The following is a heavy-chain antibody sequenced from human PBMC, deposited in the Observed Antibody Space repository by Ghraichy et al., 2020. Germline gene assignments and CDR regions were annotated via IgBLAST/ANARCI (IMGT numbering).Heavy chain of an antibody. V-gene: IGHV3-21*01. CDR3: ARERGISARTHVDY. CDR2: ISSSSSYI. D-gene: IGHD1-14*01. J-gene: IGHJ4*02. CDR1: GFTFSSYS. Sequence: GGSLRLSCAASGFTFSSYSMNWVRQAPGKGLEWVSSISSSSSYIYYADSVKGRFTISRDNAKNSLYLQMNSLRAEDTAVYYCARERGISARTHVDYWGQGTLVTVSS.